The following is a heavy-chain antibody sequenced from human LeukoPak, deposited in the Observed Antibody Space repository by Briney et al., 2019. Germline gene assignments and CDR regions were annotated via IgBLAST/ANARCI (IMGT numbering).Heavy chain of an antibody. Sequence: GGSLRLSCAASGFTFSSYGMHWVRQAPGKGLEWVAVIWYDGSNKYYADSVKGRFTISRDNSKNTLYLQMNSLRAEDTAVYYCARVIDGDYAYYFDYWGQGTLVTVSS. D-gene: IGHD4-17*01. CDR2: IWYDGSNK. CDR1: GFTFSSYG. V-gene: IGHV3-33*01. CDR3: ARVIDGDYAYYFDY. J-gene: IGHJ4*02.